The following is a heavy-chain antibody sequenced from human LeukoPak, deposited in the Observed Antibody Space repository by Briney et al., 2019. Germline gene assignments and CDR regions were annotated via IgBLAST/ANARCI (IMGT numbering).Heavy chain of an antibody. CDR1: GLTFSNYG. V-gene: IGHV3-30*02. Sequence: GGSLRLSCAAAGLTFSNYGMHWVRQAPGKGLQWVAYIRYDGRNKYSAGSVKGRFTIYRDNSKSTLYLQMNSLRPEDTAVYYCAKGGSNNWSFDNWGQGTLVTVSS. CDR3: AKGGSNNWSFDN. CDR2: IRYDGRNK. D-gene: IGHD1-1*01. J-gene: IGHJ4*02.